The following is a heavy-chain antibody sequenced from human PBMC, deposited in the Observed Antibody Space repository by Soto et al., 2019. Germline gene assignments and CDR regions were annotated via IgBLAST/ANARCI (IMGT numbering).Heavy chain of an antibody. CDR2: IGTAGAT. D-gene: IGHD6-19*01. V-gene: IGHV3-13*01. CDR1: GFTFSSYD. CDR3: ARDLAGLFDP. Sequence: GGSLRLSCAASGFTFSSYDMHWDRQATGKGLEWVSAIGTAGATYYPGSVKSRFTISRENAKNSLYLQMNSLRAEDTAVYYCARDLAGLFDPWGQGTLVTVSS. J-gene: IGHJ5*02.